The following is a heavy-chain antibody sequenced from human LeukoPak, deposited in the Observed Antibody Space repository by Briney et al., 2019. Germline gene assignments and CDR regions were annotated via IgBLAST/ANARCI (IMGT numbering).Heavy chain of an antibody. V-gene: IGHV3-23*01. CDR2: ISGSGGST. D-gene: IGHD3-22*01. Sequence: GGSLRLSCAASGFTFSSYAMSWVRQAPGKGLEWVSAISGSGGSTYYADSVKGRFTISRDNSKNTLYLQMNSLRAEDTAVYYCAKGDYYDSSGYYLNWFDPWGQGTLVTVSS. CDR3: AKGDYYDSSGYYLNWFDP. CDR1: GFTFSSYA. J-gene: IGHJ5*02.